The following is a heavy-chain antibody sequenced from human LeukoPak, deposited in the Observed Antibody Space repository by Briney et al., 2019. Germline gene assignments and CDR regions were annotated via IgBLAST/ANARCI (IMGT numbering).Heavy chain of an antibody. V-gene: IGHV1-3*01. CDR1: GYTFTNYA. D-gene: IGHD3-10*01. Sequence: ASVKVSCKASGYTFTNYAMHWVRQAPGKRLEWMGWINAGNDNTKYSEKFQGRVTITRDTSASTVYMELSSLRSEDTAVYYCARGGVSMVRGVTTYYFDYWGQGTLVTVSS. J-gene: IGHJ4*02. CDR3: ARGGVSMVRGVTTYYFDY. CDR2: INAGNDNT.